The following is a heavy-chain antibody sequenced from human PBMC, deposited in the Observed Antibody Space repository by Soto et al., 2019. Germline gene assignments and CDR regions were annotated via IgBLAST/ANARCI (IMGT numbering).Heavy chain of an antibody. V-gene: IGHV1-18*01. CDR3: ARDPAITEVYYYGMDV. Sequence: QVQLVQSGAEVKKPGASVKVSCKASGYTFTSYGISWVRQAPGQGLEWIGWISAYNGNTNYAQKLQGRVTMTTDTSTSTAYMELRSPRSDDTAVYYCARDPAITEVYYYGMDVWGQGTTVTVSS. CDR2: ISAYNGNT. CDR1: GYTFTSYG. J-gene: IGHJ6*02. D-gene: IGHD2-2*01.